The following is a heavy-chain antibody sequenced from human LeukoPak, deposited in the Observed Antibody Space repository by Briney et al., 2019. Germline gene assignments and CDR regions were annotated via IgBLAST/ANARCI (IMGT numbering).Heavy chain of an antibody. J-gene: IGHJ4*02. D-gene: IGHD6-6*01. CDR3: ARYSSSSSEVDY. Sequence: PSETLSLTRTVSGGSISSYHWSWIRQPPGKGLEWIGYIYYSGSTNYNPSLKSRVTISVDTSKNQFSLKLSSVTAADTAVYYCARYSSSSSEVDYWGQGTLVTVSS. CDR1: GGSISSYH. V-gene: IGHV4-59*01. CDR2: IYYSGST.